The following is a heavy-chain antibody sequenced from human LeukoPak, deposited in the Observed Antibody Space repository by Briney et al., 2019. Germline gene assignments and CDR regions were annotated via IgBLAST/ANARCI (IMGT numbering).Heavy chain of an antibody. CDR1: GGSISSGSYY. CDR2: IYTSGST. Sequence: SETLSLTCTVSGGSISSGSYYWSWIRQPAGKGLEWIGRIYTSGSTNYNPSLKSRVTISVDTSKNQFSLKLSSVTAADTAVYYCARELKVPGTDWFDPWGQGTLVIVSS. J-gene: IGHJ5*02. D-gene: IGHD2-8*01. V-gene: IGHV4-61*02. CDR3: ARELKVPGTDWFDP.